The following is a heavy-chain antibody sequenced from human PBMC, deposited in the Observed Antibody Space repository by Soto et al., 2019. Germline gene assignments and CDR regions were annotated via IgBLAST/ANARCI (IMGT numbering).Heavy chain of an antibody. V-gene: IGHV1-2*02. CDR2: INPNSGGT. D-gene: IGHD2-2*01. CDR1: GYTFTGYY. J-gene: IGHJ6*02. CDR3: ARDIVVVPNYYYYGMDV. Sequence: ASVKVSCKASGYTFTGYYMHWVRQAPGQGLEWMGWINPNSGGTNYAQKFQGRVTKTRDTSISTAYMELSRLRSDDTAVYYCARDIVVVPNYYYYGMDVWGQGTTVTVSS.